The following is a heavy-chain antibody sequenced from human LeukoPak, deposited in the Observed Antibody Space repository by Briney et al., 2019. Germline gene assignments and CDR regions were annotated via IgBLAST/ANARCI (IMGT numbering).Heavy chain of an antibody. J-gene: IGHJ6*02. D-gene: IGHD4-4*01. CDR1: GFTFSSYG. CDR3: AKWEVDDYSNYGFFCYYYGMDV. Sequence: GGSLRLSCAASGFTFSSYGMHWVRQAPGKGLEWVAVISYDGSNKYYADSVKGRFTISRDNSKNTLYLQMNSLRAEDTAVYYCAKWEVDDYSNYGFFCYYYGMDVWGQGTTVTVSS. V-gene: IGHV3-30*18. CDR2: ISYDGSNK.